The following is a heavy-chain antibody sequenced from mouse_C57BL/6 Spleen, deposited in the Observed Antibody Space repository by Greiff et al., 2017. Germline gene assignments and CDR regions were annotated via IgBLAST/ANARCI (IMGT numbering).Heavy chain of an antibody. CDR2: IYPGSGNT. V-gene: IGHV1-66*01. D-gene: IGHD2-5*01. Sequence: QVQLQQSGPELVKPGASVKISCKASGYSFTSYYIHWVKQRPGQGLEWIGWIYPGSGNTKYNEKFKGKATLTADTSSSTAYMQLSSLTSEDSAVYYCAPYSNYEGAWFAYWGQGTLVTVSA. CDR3: APYSNYEGAWFAY. J-gene: IGHJ3*01. CDR1: GYSFTSYY.